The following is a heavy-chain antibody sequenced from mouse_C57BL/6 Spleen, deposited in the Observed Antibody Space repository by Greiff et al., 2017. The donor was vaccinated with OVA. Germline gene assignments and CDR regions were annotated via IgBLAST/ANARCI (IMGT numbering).Heavy chain of an antibody. Sequence: EVQLVESGPGLVKPSQSLSLTCSVTGYSITSGYYWNWIRQFPGNKLEWMGYISYDGSNNYNPSLKNRISITRDTSKNQFFLKLNSVTTEDTATYCCAREGMAYWGQGTLVTVSA. CDR3: AREGMAY. V-gene: IGHV3-6*01. J-gene: IGHJ3*01. CDR2: ISYDGSN. CDR1: GYSITSGYY.